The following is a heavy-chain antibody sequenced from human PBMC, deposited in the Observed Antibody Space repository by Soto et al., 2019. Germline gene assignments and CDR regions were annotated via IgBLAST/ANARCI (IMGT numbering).Heavy chain of an antibody. J-gene: IGHJ6*03. Sequence: EVQQVESGGGLVQPGGSLRLSCTASGFTVSSNCMSWVRQAPGKGLEWVSVIYSGGSTYYADSVKGRFTISRDNSKNTLYLQMNSLRAEDTAVYYCAITPHRFLEWLGNMDVWGKGTTVTVSS. CDR2: IYSGGST. V-gene: IGHV3-66*01. CDR3: AITPHRFLEWLGNMDV. D-gene: IGHD3-3*01. CDR1: GFTVSSNC.